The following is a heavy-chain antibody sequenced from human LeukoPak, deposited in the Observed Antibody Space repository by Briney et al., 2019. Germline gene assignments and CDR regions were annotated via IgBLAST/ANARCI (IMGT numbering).Heavy chain of an antibody. D-gene: IGHD3-9*01. J-gene: IGHJ4*02. CDR1: GFTFINYA. Sequence: GGSLRLSCAASGFTFINYAMSWVRQAPGKGLEWVSAITGGGSGIYYADSMKSRFTISRDNSKNTLYLQINSLRAEDTAVYYCAKWGDYDALTGYYVSDYWGQGTLVTVSS. CDR3: AKWGDYDALTGYYVSDY. V-gene: IGHV3-23*01. CDR2: ITGGGSGI.